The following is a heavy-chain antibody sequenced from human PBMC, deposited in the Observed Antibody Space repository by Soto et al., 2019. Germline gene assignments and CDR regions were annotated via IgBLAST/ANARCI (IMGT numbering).Heavy chain of an antibody. J-gene: IGHJ3*02. CDR1: GFTFSSYA. D-gene: IGHD3-16*01. CDR3: AKDRREITFGGGSDDAFGI. CDR2: ISYDGST. V-gene: IGHV3-30-3*01. Sequence: GGSLRLSCAASGFTFSSYAMHWVRQAPGKGLEWVAVISYDGSTYYADSVKGRFTISRDNSKNTLYLQMNSLRAEDTAVYYCAKDRREITFGGGSDDAFGIWAKGQWSPSPQ.